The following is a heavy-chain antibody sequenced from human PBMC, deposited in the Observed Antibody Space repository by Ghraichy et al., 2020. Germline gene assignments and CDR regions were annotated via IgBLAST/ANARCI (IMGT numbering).Heavy chain of an antibody. Sequence: GESLNISCKAYGYTFTNYWIGWVRQMPGKGLEWMGIIYPGDSDTRYSPSFQGQVTISVDKSISTAYLQWSSLKASDTAMYYCARHGYSDFDAGYIWGQGTLVTVSS. CDR2: IYPGDSDT. CDR1: GYTFTNYW. J-gene: IGHJ4*02. CDR3: ARHGYSDFDAGYI. V-gene: IGHV5-51*01. D-gene: IGHD4-11*01.